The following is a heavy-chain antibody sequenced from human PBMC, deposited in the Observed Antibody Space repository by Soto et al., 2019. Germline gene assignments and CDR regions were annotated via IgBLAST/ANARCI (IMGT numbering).Heavy chain of an antibody. D-gene: IGHD6-19*01. CDR2: IYHSGST. Sequence: SETLSLTCAVSGGSISSSNWWSWVRQPPGKGLEWIGEIYHSGSTNYNPSLKSRVTMSVDKSKNQFSLKLSSVTAADTAVYYCARAPSRAYSSGWYDWFDYWGQGTLVTVSS. V-gene: IGHV4-4*02. CDR1: GGSISSSNW. CDR3: ARAPSRAYSSGWYDWFDY. J-gene: IGHJ4*02.